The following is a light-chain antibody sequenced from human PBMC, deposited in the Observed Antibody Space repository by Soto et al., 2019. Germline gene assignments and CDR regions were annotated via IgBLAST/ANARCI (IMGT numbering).Light chain of an antibody. CDR2: SAS. CDR1: QGISRS. J-gene: IGKJ5*01. Sequence: DIQMTQSPSSVSASVGDIVTITCQASQGISRSLAWYQQKPGKAPKLPIYSASSLQXGVPSRFSGSGFGTDFTLTISSLQPEDFATYYCQQADTFPITFGQGTRPEIK. CDR3: QQADTFPIT. V-gene: IGKV1D-12*01.